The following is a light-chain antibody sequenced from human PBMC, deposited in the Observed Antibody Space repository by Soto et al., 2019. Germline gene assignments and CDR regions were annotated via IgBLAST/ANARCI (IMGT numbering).Light chain of an antibody. CDR3: QQRSNWPRT. CDR2: DAS. Sequence: EIVLTQSPATLSLSPGERATLSCRASQSISSYLGWYQQKPGQAPRLLIYDASNRATGIPARFSGSGSGTDFTLTISSLEPGDFAVYYCQQRSNWPRTFGQGTKVEIK. V-gene: IGKV3-11*01. CDR1: QSISSY. J-gene: IGKJ1*01.